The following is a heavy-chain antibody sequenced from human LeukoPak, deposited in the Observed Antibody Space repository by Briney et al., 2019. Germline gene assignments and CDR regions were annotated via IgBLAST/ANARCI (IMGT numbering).Heavy chain of an antibody. CDR2: IYTSGST. J-gene: IGHJ6*03. D-gene: IGHD6-6*01. CDR3: ARDRSGSSAYYYYYYYMDV. CDR1: GGSISSYY. Sequence: PSETLSLTCTVSGGSISSYYWSWIRQPAGKGLEWIGRIYTSGSTNYNPSLKSRVTISVDKSKNQFSLKLSSVTAADTAVYYCARDRSGSSAYYYYYYYMDVWGKGTTVTVSS. V-gene: IGHV4-4*07.